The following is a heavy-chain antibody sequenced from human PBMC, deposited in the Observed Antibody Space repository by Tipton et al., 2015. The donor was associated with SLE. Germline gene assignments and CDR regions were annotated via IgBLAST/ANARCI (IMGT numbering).Heavy chain of an antibody. CDR3: ARRQMDYDFWSGYYFDY. Sequence: TLSLTCAVYGGSFSGYYWSWIRQPPGKGLEWIGEINHSGSTNYNPSLKSRVTISVDTSKNQFSLKLSSVTAADTAVYYCARRQMDYDFWSGYYFDYWGQGTLVTVSS. CDR1: GGSFSGYY. V-gene: IGHV4-34*01. CDR2: INHSGST. D-gene: IGHD3-3*01. J-gene: IGHJ4*02.